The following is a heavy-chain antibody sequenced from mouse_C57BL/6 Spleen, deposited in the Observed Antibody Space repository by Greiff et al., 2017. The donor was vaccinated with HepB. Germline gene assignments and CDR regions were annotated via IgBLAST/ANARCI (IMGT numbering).Heavy chain of an antibody. D-gene: IGHD2-5*01. Sequence: QVQLQQPGAELVMPGASVKLSCKASGYTFTSYWMHWVKQRPGQGLEWIGEIDPSDSYTNYNQKFKGKSTLTVDKSSSTAYMQLSSLTSEDSAVYYCARRLDYSNYGEYFDYWGQGTTLAVSS. CDR3: ARRLDYSNYGEYFDY. CDR1: GYTFTSYW. CDR2: IDPSDSYT. J-gene: IGHJ2*01. V-gene: IGHV1-69*01.